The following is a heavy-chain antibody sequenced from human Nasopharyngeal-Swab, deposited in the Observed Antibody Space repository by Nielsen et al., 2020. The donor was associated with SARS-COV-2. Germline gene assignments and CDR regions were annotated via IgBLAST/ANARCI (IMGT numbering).Heavy chain of an antibody. J-gene: IGHJ3*02. CDR3: ARWYYYDSSGYYLAAFDI. CDR2: INHSGST. Sequence: SQTLSLTGAVYGGSFSGYYWSWIRQPPGKGLEWIGEINHSGSTNYNPSLESRVTISVDTSKNQFSLKLSSVTAADTAVYYCARWYYYDSSGYYLAAFDIWGQGTMVTVSS. D-gene: IGHD3-22*01. V-gene: IGHV4-34*01. CDR1: GGSFSGYY.